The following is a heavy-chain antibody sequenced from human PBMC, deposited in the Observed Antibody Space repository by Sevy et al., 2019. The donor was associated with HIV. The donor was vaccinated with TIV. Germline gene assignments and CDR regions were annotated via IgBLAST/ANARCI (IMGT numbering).Heavy chain of an antibody. CDR3: ARVATIDFYYYYGMDV. CDR2: IIPIFGTS. D-gene: IGHD5-12*01. CDR1: GGTFSSYD. V-gene: IGHV1-69*13. Sequence: ASVKVSCKASGGTFSSYDINWVRQAPGQGLEWMGQIIPIFGTSSYAHNFQGRVTITADESTSTAYMDLSSLRSEDTAVYYCARVATIDFYYYYGMDVWGQGTTVTVSS. J-gene: IGHJ6*02.